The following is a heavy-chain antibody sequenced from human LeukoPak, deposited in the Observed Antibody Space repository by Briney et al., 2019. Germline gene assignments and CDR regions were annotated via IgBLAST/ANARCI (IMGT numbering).Heavy chain of an antibody. V-gene: IGHV3-43*01. J-gene: IGHJ4*02. CDR2: ISWDGGST. CDR1: GFTFDDYT. Sequence: GGSLRLSCAASGFTFDDYTMHWVRQAPGKGLEWVSLISWDGGSTYYADSVKGRFTISRDNSKNTLYLQMNSLRAEDTAVYSCAKAYRITMIVVVITTGWGYFDYWGQGTLVTVSS. D-gene: IGHD3-22*01. CDR3: AKAYRITMIVVVITTGWGYFDY.